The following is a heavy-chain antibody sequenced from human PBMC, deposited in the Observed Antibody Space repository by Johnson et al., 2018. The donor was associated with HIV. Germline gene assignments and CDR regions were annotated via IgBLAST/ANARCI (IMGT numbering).Heavy chain of an antibody. D-gene: IGHD3-16*01. CDR3: AKDQNYGSYLLSFDV. Sequence: VQLVESGGGVVQPGRSLRLSCAASGFTFSSYWMSWVRQAPGKGLEWVAGIGSNGLTIGYVDSVKGRFTISRDDATNSLYLRMDSLRTEDTALYYCAKDQNYGSYLLSFDVWGQGTMVTVSS. CDR1: GFTFSSYW. V-gene: IGHV3-9*01. J-gene: IGHJ3*01. CDR2: IGSNGLTI.